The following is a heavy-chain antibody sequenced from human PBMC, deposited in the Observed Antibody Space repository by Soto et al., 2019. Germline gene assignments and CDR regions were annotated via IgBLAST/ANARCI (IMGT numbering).Heavy chain of an antibody. CDR3: ARNTGYSSGQPQSQPPGLFDP. Sequence: SVKVSCKASGGTFSSYAISWVRQAPGQGLEWMGGIIPIFGTANYAQKFQGRVTITADESTSTAYMELSSLRSEDTAVYYCARNTGYSSGQPQSQPPGLFDPSGQGTLVSLSS. D-gene: IGHD6-19*01. CDR2: IIPIFGTA. V-gene: IGHV1-69*13. J-gene: IGHJ5*02. CDR1: GGTFSSYA.